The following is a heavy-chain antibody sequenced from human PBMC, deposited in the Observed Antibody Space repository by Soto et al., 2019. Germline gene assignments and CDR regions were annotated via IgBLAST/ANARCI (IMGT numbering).Heavy chain of an antibody. CDR2: ISYDGSNK. CDR1: RFTFSSYG. CDR3: AKGGTVLRFLEWAYFDY. D-gene: IGHD3-3*01. V-gene: IGHV3-30*18. Sequence: PGGSLRLSCAASRFTFSSYGMHWVRQAPGKGLEWVAVISYDGSNKYYADSVKGRFTISRDNSKNTLYLQMNSLRAEDTAVYYCAKGGTVLRFLEWAYFDYWGQGTLVTVSS. J-gene: IGHJ4*02.